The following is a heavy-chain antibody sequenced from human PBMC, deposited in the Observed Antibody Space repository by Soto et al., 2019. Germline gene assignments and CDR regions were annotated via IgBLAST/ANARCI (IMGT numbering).Heavy chain of an antibody. CDR1: AFTFSSYR. V-gene: IGHV3-30*18. CDR2: ISYDASDK. D-gene: IGHD5-18*01. CDR3: VKERYGQLWLEDYGMDV. J-gene: IGHJ6*02. Sequence: QVQLVESGGGVVQPGRSLRLSCAASAFTFSSYRIHWVRQAPGKGLDWVAVISYDASDKYYADSVKGRFTISRDNSKNPLYLQMNSLRAEDTAVYSCVKERYGQLWLEDYGMDVWGQGTTVTVSS.